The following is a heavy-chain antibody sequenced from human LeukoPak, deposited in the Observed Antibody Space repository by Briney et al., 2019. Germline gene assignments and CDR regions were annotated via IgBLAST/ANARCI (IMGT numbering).Heavy chain of an antibody. V-gene: IGHV4-59*01. Sequence: SETLSLTCTVSGGSISSYYWSWIRQPPGKGLEWIGYIYYSGSTKYNPSLKSRVTISVDTSKNQFSLKLSSVTAADTAVCYCARGSRDVETEGFDYWGQGTLVTVSS. J-gene: IGHJ4*02. CDR3: ARGSRDVETEGFDY. CDR2: IYYSGST. CDR1: GGSISSYY. D-gene: IGHD5-24*01.